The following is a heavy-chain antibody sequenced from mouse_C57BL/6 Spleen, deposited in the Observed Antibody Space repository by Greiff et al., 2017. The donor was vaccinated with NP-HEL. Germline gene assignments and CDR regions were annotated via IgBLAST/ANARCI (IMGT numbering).Heavy chain of an antibody. CDR2: INPSTGGT. V-gene: IGHV1-42*01. D-gene: IGHD3-2*02. J-gene: IGHJ3*01. CDR3: ARSGPEPFAY. Sequence: VQLQQSGPELVKPGASVKISCKASGYSFTGYYMNWVKQSPEKSLEWIGEINPSTGGTTYNQKFKAKATLTVDKSSSTAYMQLKSLTSEDSAVYYCARSGPEPFAYWGQGTLVTVSA. CDR1: GYSFTGYY.